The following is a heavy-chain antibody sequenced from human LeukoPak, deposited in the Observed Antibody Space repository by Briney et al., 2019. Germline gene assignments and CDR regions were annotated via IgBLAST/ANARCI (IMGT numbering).Heavy chain of an antibody. CDR2: ISAYNGNT. D-gene: IGHD2-2*01. J-gene: IGHJ5*02. V-gene: IGHV1-18*01. Sequence: GASVKVSCKASGYTFTSYGISWVRQAPGQGLEWMGWISAYNGNTNYAQKLQGRVTMTTDTSTSTAYMELSRLRSDDTAVYYCARERPHIVVVPAAMRHRNWFDPWGQGTLVTVSS. CDR1: GYTFTSYG. CDR3: ARERPHIVVVPAAMRHRNWFDP.